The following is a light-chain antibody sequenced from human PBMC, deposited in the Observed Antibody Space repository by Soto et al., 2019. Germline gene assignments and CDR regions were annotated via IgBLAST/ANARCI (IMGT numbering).Light chain of an antibody. CDR3: SSYRTGGSYV. J-gene: IGLJ1*01. V-gene: IGLV2-14*01. CDR1: SSDVGGYNS. Sequence: QSALTQPASVPGSPGLSIAISCTGTSSDVGGYNSVSWYQQHPGKAPKLVIYDVTSRPSGVSNRFSGSKSGNTASLTISGLQAEDEGDYYCSSYRTGGSYVFGTGTKVTVL. CDR2: DVT.